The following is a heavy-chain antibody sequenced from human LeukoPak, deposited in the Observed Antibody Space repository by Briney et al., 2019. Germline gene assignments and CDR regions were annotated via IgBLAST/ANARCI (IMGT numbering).Heavy chain of an antibody. CDR1: GFIFNTYV. CDR3: AKERGWELLLPNYFDY. D-gene: IGHD1-26*01. Sequence: GGSLRLSCAASGFIFNTYVMHWVRQAPGKGLEWLAFIRYDGSNKNYADSVKGRFTISRDNSKNTVYLQMNSLGAEDTAVYYCAKERGWELLLPNYFDYWGQGILVTVSS. J-gene: IGHJ4*02. CDR2: IRYDGSNK. V-gene: IGHV3-30*02.